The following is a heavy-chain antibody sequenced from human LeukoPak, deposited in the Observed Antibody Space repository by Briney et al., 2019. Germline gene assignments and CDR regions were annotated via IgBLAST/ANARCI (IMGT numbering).Heavy chain of an antibody. D-gene: IGHD6-13*01. CDR1: GFTFSNYE. Sequence: GGSLRLSCAASGFTFSNYEMHWVRQAPGKGLEWVSYISSSGSTIYYADSVKGRFTISRDNAKNSLYLQMNSLRAEDTAVYYCARESMGISYYMDVWGKGTTVTISS. J-gene: IGHJ6*03. CDR3: ARESMGISYYMDV. V-gene: IGHV3-48*03. CDR2: ISSSGSTI.